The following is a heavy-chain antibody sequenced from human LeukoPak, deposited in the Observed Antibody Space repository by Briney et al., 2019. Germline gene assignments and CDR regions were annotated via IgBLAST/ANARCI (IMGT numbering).Heavy chain of an antibody. Sequence: SETLSLTCTVSGGSISSGGYYWSWIRQHPGKGLEWIGYIYYSGSTYYNPSLKSRVTISVDTSKNQFSLKLSSVTAADTAVYYCAGLIVVVPAATFWFDPWGQGTLVTVSS. CDR1: GGSISSGGYY. CDR3: AGLIVVVPAATFWFDP. V-gene: IGHV4-31*03. CDR2: IYYSGST. J-gene: IGHJ5*02. D-gene: IGHD2-2*01.